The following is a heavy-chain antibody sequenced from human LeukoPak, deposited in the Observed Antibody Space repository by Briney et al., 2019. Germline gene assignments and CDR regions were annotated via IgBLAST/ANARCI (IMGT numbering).Heavy chain of an antibody. J-gene: IGHJ5*02. Sequence: SETLSPTCTVSGGSISSYYWSWIRQPPGKGLKWIGYIYYTGSTDYNPSLKSRVTMSVDTSKNQFSLKLSSVTAADTAVYSCARGSVRGEFDPWGQGTLVTVSS. CDR3: ARGSVRGEFDP. D-gene: IGHD3-10*01. CDR2: IYYTGST. V-gene: IGHV4-59*01. CDR1: GGSISSYY.